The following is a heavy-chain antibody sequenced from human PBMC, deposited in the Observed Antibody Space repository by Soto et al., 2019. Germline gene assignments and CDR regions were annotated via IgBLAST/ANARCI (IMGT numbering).Heavy chain of an antibody. Sequence: QVQLVQSGAEVKKPGSSVQVSCKASGGTFSSYAISWVRQAPGQGLAWMGGIIPIFGTATYAQKFQGRVTITADESTSTAYMYLSSLRSEDTAVYYCARRVWDGYNGWYFDLWGRGTLVTVSS. CDR1: GGTFSSYA. CDR2: IIPIFGTA. V-gene: IGHV1-69*01. J-gene: IGHJ2*01. D-gene: IGHD5-12*01. CDR3: ARRVWDGYNGWYFDL.